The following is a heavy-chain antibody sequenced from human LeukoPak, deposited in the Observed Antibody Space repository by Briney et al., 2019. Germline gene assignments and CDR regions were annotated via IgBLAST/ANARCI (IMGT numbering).Heavy chain of an antibody. Sequence: GESLKISCKGSGYSFTSYWISWVRQMPGKGLEWMGRIDPSDSYTNYSPSFQGHVTISADKSISTAYLQWSSLKASDTAMYYCARGTSYYVNLDYWGQGALVIVSS. CDR2: IDPSDSYT. J-gene: IGHJ4*02. CDR3: ARGTSYYVNLDY. D-gene: IGHD3-10*02. V-gene: IGHV5-10-1*01. CDR1: GYSFTSYW.